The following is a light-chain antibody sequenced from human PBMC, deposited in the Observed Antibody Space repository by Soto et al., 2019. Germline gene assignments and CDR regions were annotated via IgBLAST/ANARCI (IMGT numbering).Light chain of an antibody. CDR1: QTIRNY. J-gene: IGKJ4*01. CDR3: QQSYSTPR. V-gene: IGKV1-39*01. CDR2: AAS. Sequence: DIQMTQSPSPLSASVGDRVTITCRASQTIRNYLNWYQQKPGEAPKLLIYAASRLQSGVPSRFSGSGSGTDFTLTINTLQTEDIATYYCQQSYSTPRFGGGTKVEIK.